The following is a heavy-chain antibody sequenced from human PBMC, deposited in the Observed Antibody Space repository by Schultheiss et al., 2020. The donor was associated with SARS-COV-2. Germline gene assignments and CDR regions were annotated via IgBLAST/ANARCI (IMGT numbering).Heavy chain of an antibody. CDR1: GGTFSSYA. V-gene: IGHV1-69*04. D-gene: IGHD4-11*01. Sequence: SVKVSCKASGGTFSSYAISWVRQAPGQGLEWMGRIIPILGIANYAQKFQGRVTITADKSTSTAYMELSSLRSEDTAVYYCARDPPHSTVIWFDPWGQGTLVTVSS. J-gene: IGHJ5*02. CDR3: ARDPPHSTVIWFDP. CDR2: IIPILGIA.